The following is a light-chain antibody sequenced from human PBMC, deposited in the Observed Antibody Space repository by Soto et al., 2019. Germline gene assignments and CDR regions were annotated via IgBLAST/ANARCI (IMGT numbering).Light chain of an antibody. CDR2: DVS. CDR3: SSYTSSSTVV. Sequence: QSVLTQPASVSGSPGQSITISCTGTSSDVGGYNYVSWYQQHQGKAPKLMIYDVSNRPSGVSNRFSGSKPGNTASLTISGLQAEDEADYYCSSYTSSSTVVFGGGTKVTVL. J-gene: IGLJ2*01. CDR1: SSDVGGYNY. V-gene: IGLV2-14*01.